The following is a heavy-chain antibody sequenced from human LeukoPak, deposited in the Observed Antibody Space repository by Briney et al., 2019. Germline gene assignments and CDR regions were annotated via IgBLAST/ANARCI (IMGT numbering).Heavy chain of an antibody. CDR2: ISAYNGNT. CDR3: ARSGPGGSGRDVYYYYMDV. V-gene: IGHV1-18*01. J-gene: IGHJ6*03. D-gene: IGHD3-10*01. Sequence: GASVKVSCKASGYTFTSYGISWVRQAPGQGLEWMGWISAYNGNTNYAQKLQGRVTMTTDTSTSTAYMELRSLRSDDTAVYYCARSGPGGSGRDVYYYYMDVWGKGTTVTISS. CDR1: GYTFTSYG.